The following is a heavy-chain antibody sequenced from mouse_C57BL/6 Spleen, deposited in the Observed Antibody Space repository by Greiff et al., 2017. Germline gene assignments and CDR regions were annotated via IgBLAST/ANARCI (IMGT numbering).Heavy chain of an antibody. V-gene: IGHV1-19*01. D-gene: IGHD1-1*01. Sequence: EVQLVESGPVLVKPGASVKMSCKASGYTFTDYYMNWVKQSHGKSLEWIGVINPYNGGTSYNQKFKGKATLTVDKSSSTAYMELNSLTSEDSAVYYCARGSITTVVAETMDYWGQGTSVTVSS. CDR3: ARGSITTVVAETMDY. CDR1: GYTFTDYY. CDR2: INPYNGGT. J-gene: IGHJ4*01.